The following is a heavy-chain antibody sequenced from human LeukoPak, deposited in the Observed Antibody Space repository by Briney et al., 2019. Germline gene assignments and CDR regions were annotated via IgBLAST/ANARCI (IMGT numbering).Heavy chain of an antibody. CDR3: ARMEYQLLNNWFDP. CDR2: INAGNGNT. Sequence: ASVKVSRKASGYTFTSYAMHWVRQAPGQRLEWMGWINAGNGNTKYSQKFQGRVTITRDTSASTAYMELSSLRSEDTAVYYCARMEYQLLNNWFDPWGQGTLVTVSS. V-gene: IGHV1-3*01. CDR1: GYTFTSYA. D-gene: IGHD2-2*01. J-gene: IGHJ5*02.